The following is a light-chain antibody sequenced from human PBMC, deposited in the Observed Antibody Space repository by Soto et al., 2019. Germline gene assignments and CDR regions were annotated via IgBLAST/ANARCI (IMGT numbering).Light chain of an antibody. CDR1: QSVSSN. V-gene: IGKV3-15*01. Sequence: XXPGERATLSCRASQSVSSNLAWYQQKPGQAPRLLIYGASXRATGIPARFSGSGSGTEFTLTISSLQSEDFAVYYCQQYNNWPPWTFGQGTKVEIK. CDR3: QQYNNWPPWT. J-gene: IGKJ1*01. CDR2: GAS.